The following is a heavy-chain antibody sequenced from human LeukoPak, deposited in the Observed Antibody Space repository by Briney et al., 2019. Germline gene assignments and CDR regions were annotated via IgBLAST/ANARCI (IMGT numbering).Heavy chain of an antibody. CDR1: GGSISSSNW. D-gene: IGHD3-3*01. J-gene: IGHJ4*02. Sequence: PSGTLSLTCAVSGGSISSSNWWSWIRQPPGKGLEWIGEIYHSGSTNYNPSLKSRVTISVDKSKTQFSLKLSSVTAADTAAYYCARVYTIFGVVTSFDYWGQGTLVTVSS. V-gene: IGHV4-4*02. CDR3: ARVYTIFGVVTSFDY. CDR2: IYHSGST.